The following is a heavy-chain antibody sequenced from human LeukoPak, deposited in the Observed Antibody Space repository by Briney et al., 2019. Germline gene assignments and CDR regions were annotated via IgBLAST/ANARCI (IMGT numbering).Heavy chain of an antibody. CDR1: GGSISSGGYY. CDR3: PRDLAGSSPSYFDY. V-gene: IGHV4-31*03. J-gene: IGHJ4*02. D-gene: IGHD6-6*01. Sequence: SQTLSLTCTVSGGSISSGGYYWSWIRQHPGKGPEWIGYIYYSGSTYYNPSLKSRVTISVDTSKNQFSLKLSSVTAADTAVYYCPRDLAGSSPSYFDYWGQGTLVTVSS. CDR2: IYYSGST.